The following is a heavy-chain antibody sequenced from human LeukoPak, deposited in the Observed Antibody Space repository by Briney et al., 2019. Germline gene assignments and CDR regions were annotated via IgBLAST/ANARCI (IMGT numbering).Heavy chain of an antibody. CDR1: GYTFTGYY. CDR3: ARDQEGFDY. J-gene: IGHJ4*02. Sequence: ASVKVSCKASGYTFTGYYMHWVRQAPGQGLEWMGMIYPRDGNTSYAQKFQGRVTVTRDTSTSTVHMELSGLRSEDTAVYYCARDQEGFDYWGQGTLVTVSS. CDR2: IYPRDGNT. V-gene: IGHV1-46*01.